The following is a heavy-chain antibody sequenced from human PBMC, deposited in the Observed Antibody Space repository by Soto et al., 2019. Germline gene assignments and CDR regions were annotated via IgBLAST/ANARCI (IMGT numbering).Heavy chain of an antibody. J-gene: IGHJ4*02. CDR1: GFTLRSYA. Sequence: GSLRLSCAASGFTLRSYAMSWVRQAPGKGLEWVSAISGSGGSTYYADSVKGRFTISRDNSKNTLYLQMNSLRAEDTAVYYCAKVRGYGDYVRYFDYWGQGPLVTVSS. V-gene: IGHV3-23*01. D-gene: IGHD4-17*01. CDR3: AKVRGYGDYVRYFDY. CDR2: ISGSGGST.